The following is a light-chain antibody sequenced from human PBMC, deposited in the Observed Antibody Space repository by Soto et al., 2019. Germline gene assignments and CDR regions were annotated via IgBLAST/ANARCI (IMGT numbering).Light chain of an antibody. CDR1: NSDIGGYNY. CDR3: SSYTSRSTLGV. Sequence: QSALTQPASVSGSPGQSITISCAGTNSDIGGYNYVSWYQQHPGKAPKLMIYDVSNRPSGVSYRFSASKSGNTASLTISRLQAEDEADYYCSSYTSRSTLGVFGGGTKVTVL. CDR2: DVS. V-gene: IGLV2-14*03. J-gene: IGLJ2*01.